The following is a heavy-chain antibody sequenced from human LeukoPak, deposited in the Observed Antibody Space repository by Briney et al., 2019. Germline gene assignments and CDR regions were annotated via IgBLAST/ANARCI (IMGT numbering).Heavy chain of an antibody. D-gene: IGHD2-8*01. CDR2: IYHSGST. V-gene: IGHV4-30-2*01. Sequence: SETLSLTCTVSGDSISSGGYYWSWIRQPPGKGLEWIGYIYHSGSTYYNPSLKSRVTISVDRSKNQFSLKLSSVTAADTAVYYCARDLQWYFDYWGQGTLVTVSS. J-gene: IGHJ4*02. CDR3: ARDLQWYFDY. CDR1: GDSISSGGYY.